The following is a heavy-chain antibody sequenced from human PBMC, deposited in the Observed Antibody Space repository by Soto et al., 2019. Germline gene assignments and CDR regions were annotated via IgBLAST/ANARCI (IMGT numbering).Heavy chain of an antibody. CDR1: GGSVSSGAYY. J-gene: IGHJ3*02. D-gene: IGHD5-12*01. V-gene: IGHV4-31*03. CDR3: ARARLRAVYAFDI. CDR2: IYYSGST. Sequence: NPSETLSLTCTVSGGSVSSGAYYWTWIRQRPGKGLEWIGYIYYSGSTYYSPSLKSRLSISLDTSKNQFSLRLSSVTAADTAMYYCARARLRAVYAFDIWDQGTMVTVSS.